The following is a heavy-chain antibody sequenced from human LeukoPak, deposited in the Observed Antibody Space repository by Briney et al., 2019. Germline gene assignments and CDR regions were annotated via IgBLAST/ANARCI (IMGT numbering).Heavy chain of an antibody. J-gene: IGHJ4*02. V-gene: IGHV1-2*02. CDR3: ARGARLTYYYDSSGFYCFDD. CDR2: INPKSGGT. CDR1: GYTFNDFY. Sequence: ASVKVSCKASGYTFNDFYIHWVRQAPGQGLEWMGWINPKSGGTSSAQTFQGRVTLTRDRPITTVFMELSRLTSADTAVYYCARGARLTYYYDSSGFYCFDDWGQGTLVTVSS. D-gene: IGHD3-22*01.